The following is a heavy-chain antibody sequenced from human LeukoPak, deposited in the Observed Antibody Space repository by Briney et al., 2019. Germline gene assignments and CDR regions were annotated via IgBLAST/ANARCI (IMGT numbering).Heavy chain of an antibody. D-gene: IGHD6-13*01. J-gene: IGHJ4*02. CDR2: ISSSSSYI. V-gene: IGHV3-21*04. Sequence: GGSLRLSCAASGFTFSSYSMNWVRQAPGKGLEWVSSISSSSSYIYYADSVKGRFTISRDNSKNTLYLQMNSLRAEDTAVYYCAKVAGSWYAPNDYWGQGTLITVSS. CDR1: GFTFSSYS. CDR3: AKVAGSWYAPNDY.